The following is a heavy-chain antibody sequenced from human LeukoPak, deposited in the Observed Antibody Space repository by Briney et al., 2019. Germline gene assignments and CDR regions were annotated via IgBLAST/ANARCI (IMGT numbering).Heavy chain of an antibody. CDR1: GFTFDDYG. V-gene: IGHV3-20*04. CDR3: ARDPYSGTYGNTYYYYMDV. CDR2: INWNGGST. D-gene: IGHD1-26*01. Sequence: GGSLRLSCAASGFTFDDYGMSWVRQAPGKGLEWVSGINWNGGSTGYADSVKGRFTISRDNARNSLSLQMNSLRAEDTAVYYCARDPYSGTYGNTYYYYMDVWGKGTTVTISS. J-gene: IGHJ6*03.